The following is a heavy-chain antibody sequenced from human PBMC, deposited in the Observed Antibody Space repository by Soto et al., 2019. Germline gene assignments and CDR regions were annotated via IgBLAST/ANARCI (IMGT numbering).Heavy chain of an antibody. CDR2: IYYSGTT. CDR1: GGSISSGGYY. V-gene: IGHV4-31*03. Sequence: QVQLQESGPGLVKPSQTLSLTCTVSGGSISSGGYYWYWIRQHPGKGLEWIGYIYYSGTTYYNPSLKSRVTISVDTSKNQFSLKLSSVTAADTAVYYCAASCVACGGFNYYGMDVWGQWTTVTVSS. CDR3: AASCVACGGFNYYGMDV. J-gene: IGHJ6*02. D-gene: IGHD2-21*01.